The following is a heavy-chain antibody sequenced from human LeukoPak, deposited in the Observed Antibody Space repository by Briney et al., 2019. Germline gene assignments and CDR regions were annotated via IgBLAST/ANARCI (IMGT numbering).Heavy chain of an antibody. CDR1: GFTFNTYA. V-gene: IGHV3-23*01. CDR3: AKAVDDYFFDY. Sequence: GGSLRLSCAASGFTFNTYAMSWVRQAPGKGLEWVSGIGGSGSSTYYAESVKGGFTISRDNSKNTLYLQMNSLRAEDTAAYYCAKAVDDYFFDYWGQGTLVTVSS. D-gene: IGHD2-21*02. CDR2: IGGSGSST. J-gene: IGHJ4*02.